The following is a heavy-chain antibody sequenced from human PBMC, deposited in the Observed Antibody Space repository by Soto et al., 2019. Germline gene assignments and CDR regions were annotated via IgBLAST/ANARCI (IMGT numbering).Heavy chain of an antibody. J-gene: IGHJ4*02. V-gene: IGHV3-30-3*01. D-gene: IGHD5-18*01. CDR1: GFTFNSYA. CDR3: ARSYSYGPRSFDY. CDR2: ISYDGSNK. Sequence: GGSLRLSCAASGFTFNSYAMHWVRQAPGKGLEWVAVISYDGSNKYYADSVKGRFTISRDNSKNTLYLQMNSLRAEDTAVYYCARSYSYGPRSFDYWGQGTLVTVSS.